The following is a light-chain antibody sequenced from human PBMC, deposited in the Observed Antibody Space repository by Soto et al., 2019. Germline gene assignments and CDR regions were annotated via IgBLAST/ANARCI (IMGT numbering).Light chain of an antibody. J-gene: IGKJ2*01. Sequence: EIVMTQSPATLSVSPGERATLSCRASQSVSSNLAWYQQKPGQAPRLLIYGASTRATSIPARFSGSGSGTEFTLTISSLQSEDFAVYYCQQYNNWPLYTIGQGTKLEIK. V-gene: IGKV3-15*01. CDR2: GAS. CDR3: QQYNNWPLYT. CDR1: QSVSSN.